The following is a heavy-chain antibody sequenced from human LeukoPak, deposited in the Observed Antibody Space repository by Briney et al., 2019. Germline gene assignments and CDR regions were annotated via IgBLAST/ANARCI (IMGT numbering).Heavy chain of an antibody. J-gene: IGHJ5*01. Sequence: PGGSLRLSCAASGFTFSDYNMRWIRQAPGKGLEWVSSISRSGSTKYYADSVKGRFTISRDNTKNTLYLQMNSLRAEDTAVYYCAKDRHAPGRYCSSTSCFPFDSWGQGTLVTVSS. CDR3: AKDRHAPGRYCSSTSCFPFDS. D-gene: IGHD2-2*01. CDR2: ISRSGSTK. V-gene: IGHV3-11*01. CDR1: GFTFSDYN.